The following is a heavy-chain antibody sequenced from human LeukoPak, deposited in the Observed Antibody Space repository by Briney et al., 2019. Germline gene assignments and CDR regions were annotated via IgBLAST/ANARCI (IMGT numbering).Heavy chain of an antibody. Sequence: SVKVSCKASGGTFSSYAISWVRQAPGQGLEWMGGIIPIFGTANYAQKFQGRVTITADESTSTAYMELSSLRSEDTAVYYCAGQPSSSFSFDYWGQGTLLTVSS. J-gene: IGHJ4*02. CDR1: GGTFSSYA. CDR3: AGQPSSSFSFDY. V-gene: IGHV1-69*01. D-gene: IGHD6-6*01. CDR2: IIPIFGTA.